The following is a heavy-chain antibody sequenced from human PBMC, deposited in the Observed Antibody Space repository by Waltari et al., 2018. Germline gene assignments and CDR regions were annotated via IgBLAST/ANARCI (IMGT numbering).Heavy chain of an antibody. J-gene: IGHJ4*02. CDR1: GYSISSGYY. CDR2: IYHSGST. CDR3: ARLSPPGMYRHY. Sequence: QVQLQESGPGLVKPSETLSLTCAVSGYSISSGYYWGWIRQPPGKGLEWIGSIYHSGSTYYNPSLKSRVTISVDTSKNQFSLKLSSVTAADTAVYYCARLSPPGMYRHYWCQGTLVTVSS. D-gene: IGHD2-2*01. V-gene: IGHV4-38-2*01.